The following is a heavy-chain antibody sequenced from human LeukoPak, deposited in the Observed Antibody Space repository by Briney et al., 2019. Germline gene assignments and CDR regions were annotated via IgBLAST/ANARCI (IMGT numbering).Heavy chain of an antibody. CDR1: GYTFTGYY. D-gene: IGHD3-10*01. Sequence: ASVKVSCKASGYTFTGYYMHWVRQAPGQGLEWMGWINPNSGGTNYAQKFQGRVTMTRDTSISTAYMELSRLRSDDTAVYYCARGRELLWFGELLISDYWGQGTLVTVSS. CDR2: INPNSGGT. V-gene: IGHV1-2*02. CDR3: ARGRELLWFGELLISDY. J-gene: IGHJ4*02.